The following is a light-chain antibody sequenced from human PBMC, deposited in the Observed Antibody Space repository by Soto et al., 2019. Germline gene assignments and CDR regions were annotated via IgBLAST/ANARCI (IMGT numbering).Light chain of an antibody. V-gene: IGKV4-1*01. CDR2: LAS. Sequence: DFVMTQFPDSLAVPLGERATINCKSSQSVLYGSNNKNYLAWYQQKPGQPPRLLINLASTREFGVPDRFSGSGSGTDFNLTISSLQAEDVAVYYCQRYYGTPLTFGGGTRVEIK. J-gene: IGKJ4*01. CDR3: QRYYGTPLT. CDR1: QSVLYGSNNKNY.